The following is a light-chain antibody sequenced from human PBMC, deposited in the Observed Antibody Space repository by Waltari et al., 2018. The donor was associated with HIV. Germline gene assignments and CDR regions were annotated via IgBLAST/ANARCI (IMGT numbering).Light chain of an antibody. CDR3: AAWDDSLNAHVL. Sequence: QSVLTQPPSASGTPGQRVTISCSGRNSNIGSNTVNWYQQLPGTDPKLLTYNNNPRPSGVSDRSSGSKSGTSASLAIRGLQSEDEADYYCAAWDDSLNAHVLFGGGTKLTVL. CDR2: NNN. J-gene: IGLJ2*01. CDR1: NSNIGSNT. V-gene: IGLV1-44*01.